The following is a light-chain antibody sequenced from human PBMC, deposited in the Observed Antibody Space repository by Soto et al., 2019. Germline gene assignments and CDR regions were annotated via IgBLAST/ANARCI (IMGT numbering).Light chain of an antibody. CDR3: HQYNNWPPWT. CDR1: QSVSNN. Sequence: ILMTQSPATLSVSPGERATLSCRASQSVSNNLAWYQQKPDQAPRLLIYDASTRATGIPARFSGSGSGTEFTLTISGLQSEDFAVYYCHQYNNWPPWTFGQGTKVEIK. CDR2: DAS. V-gene: IGKV3-15*01. J-gene: IGKJ1*01.